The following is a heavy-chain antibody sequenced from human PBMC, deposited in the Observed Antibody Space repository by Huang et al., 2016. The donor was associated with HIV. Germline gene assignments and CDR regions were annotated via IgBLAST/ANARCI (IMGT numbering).Heavy chain of an antibody. J-gene: IGHJ4*02. V-gene: IGHV3-33*04. CDR2: ILNDGMKK. D-gene: IGHD3-22*01. Sequence: VQLIESGGGVVQPGKSLRLSCATSGFILSNYGMHWVRQAAGKGLKGVAVILNDGMKKNYGDSVRGRFTVGRDNGNNTLFLQMRSLGVDDTAVYYCARGDYYDSSGYHPGYFDYWGQGILVTVSS. CDR3: ARGDYYDSSGYHPGYFDY. CDR1: GFILSNYG.